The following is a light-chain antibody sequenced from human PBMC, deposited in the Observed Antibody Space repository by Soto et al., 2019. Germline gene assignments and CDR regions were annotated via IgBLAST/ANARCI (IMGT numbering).Light chain of an antibody. Sequence: EIVLTQSPGTLSLSPWERATLSCSASQSVTSDYLAWYQQKPGQAPRLLIHGASSRATGIPDRFSGSGYGTDFTLTISRLEPEDFAVYYCQQYGRPFGQGTKVDI. CDR3: QQYGRP. CDR2: GAS. CDR1: QSVTSDY. V-gene: IGKV3-20*01. J-gene: IGKJ1*01.